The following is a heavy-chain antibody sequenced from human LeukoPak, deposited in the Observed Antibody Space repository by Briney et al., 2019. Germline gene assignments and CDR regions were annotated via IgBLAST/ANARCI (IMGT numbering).Heavy chain of an antibody. V-gene: IGHV3-21*01. CDR3: ARDLERWLQFDAFDI. D-gene: IGHD5-24*01. Sequence: SGGSLRLSCAASGFTFSSYSMNWVRQAPGKGLEWVSSISSSSSYIYYADSVKGRFTISRDNAKNSLYLQMNSLRAKDTAVYYCARDLERWLQFDAFDIWGQGTMVTVSS. CDR1: GFTFSSYS. CDR2: ISSSSSYI. J-gene: IGHJ3*02.